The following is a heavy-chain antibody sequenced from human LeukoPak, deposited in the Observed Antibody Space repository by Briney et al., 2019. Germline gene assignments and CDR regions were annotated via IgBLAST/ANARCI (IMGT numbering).Heavy chain of an antibody. CDR2: MYYTGSP. V-gene: IGHV4-59*08. CDR3: ARQGDHNWFDP. D-gene: IGHD3-16*01. Sequence: SETLSLTCTVSGGSVSNYYWSWVRRPPEKGLEWVAFMYYTGSPKYNPSLQSRVTISVDTSKNQLSLRLSSVTAADTAVYYCARQGDHNWFDPWGQGTLVTVSS. CDR1: GGSVSNYY. J-gene: IGHJ5*02.